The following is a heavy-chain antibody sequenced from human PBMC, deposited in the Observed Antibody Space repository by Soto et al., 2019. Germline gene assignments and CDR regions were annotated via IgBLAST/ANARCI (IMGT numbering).Heavy chain of an antibody. CDR3: ARDSDSGSYDGWFDP. CDR1: GGTFSSYA. CDR2: IIPIFGTA. J-gene: IGHJ5*02. V-gene: IGHV1-69*06. D-gene: IGHD1-26*01. Sequence: QVQLVQSWAEVNKPGSSVKVSCKASGGTFSSYAISWVLQAPGQWLEWVGGIIPIFGTANYAQKFQGRVTITADKSTSTAYMELSSLRSEDTAVYYCARDSDSGSYDGWFDPWGQGTLVTVSS.